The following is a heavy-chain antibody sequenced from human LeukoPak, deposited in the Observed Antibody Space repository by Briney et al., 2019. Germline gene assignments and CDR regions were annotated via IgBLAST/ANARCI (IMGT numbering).Heavy chain of an antibody. Sequence: SETLSLTCSVSGDSISTSRYAWGWIRQSPGKGLEWIGTIYNSGSTNLNPSLKTRVTMSVDASKNHFSLNLNSVTAADTALYFCARVALTGEGGRGYFNLWGRGNLVSVSS. CDR1: GDSISTSRYA. D-gene: IGHD3-16*01. J-gene: IGHJ2*01. CDR2: IYNSGST. V-gene: IGHV4-39*02. CDR3: ARVALTGEGGRGYFNL.